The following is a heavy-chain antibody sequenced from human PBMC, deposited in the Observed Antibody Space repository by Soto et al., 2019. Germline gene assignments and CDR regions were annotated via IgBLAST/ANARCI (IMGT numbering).Heavy chain of an antibody. D-gene: IGHD4-17*01. Sequence: EVQLVESGGGLVQPGGSLRLSCAASGFTVSSNYMSWVRQAPGKGLEWVSVIYSGGSTYYADSVKGRFTISRDNSKNTLYLQMNSLRAEDTAVYYCARSLYGDHDFDICCRGTMVTVSS. V-gene: IGHV3-66*01. CDR2: IYSGGST. CDR3: ARSLYGDHDFDI. CDR1: GFTVSSNY. J-gene: IGHJ3*02.